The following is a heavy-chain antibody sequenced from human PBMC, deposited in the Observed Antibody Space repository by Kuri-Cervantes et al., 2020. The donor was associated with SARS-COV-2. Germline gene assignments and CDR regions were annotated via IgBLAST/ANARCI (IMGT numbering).Heavy chain of an antibody. CDR2: ISSSSSYI. CDR3: ARDLNWNVNYYYGMDV. D-gene: IGHD1-1*01. CDR1: GFTFSGHW. Sequence: GGSLRLSCAASGFTFSGHWIHWVRQAPGKGLVWVSSISSSSSYIYYADSVKGRFTISRDNAKNSLYLQMNSLRAEDTAVYYCARDLNWNVNYYYGMDVWGQGTTVTVSS. J-gene: IGHJ6*02. V-gene: IGHV3-21*01.